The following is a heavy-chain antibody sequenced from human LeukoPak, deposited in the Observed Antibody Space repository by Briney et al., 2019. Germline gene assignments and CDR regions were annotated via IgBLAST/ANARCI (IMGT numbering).Heavy chain of an antibody. CDR1: GYTFTGYY. D-gene: IGHD3-22*01. V-gene: IGHV1-2*02. Sequence: ASVKVSCKASGYTFTGYYMHWVRQAPGQGLEWMGWINPNSGGTNYAQKFQGRVTMTRDTSISTAYMELSRLRSDDTAVYYCARRPYYYDRGDAFDIWGQGTMVTVSS. J-gene: IGHJ3*02. CDR2: INPNSGGT. CDR3: ARRPYYYDRGDAFDI.